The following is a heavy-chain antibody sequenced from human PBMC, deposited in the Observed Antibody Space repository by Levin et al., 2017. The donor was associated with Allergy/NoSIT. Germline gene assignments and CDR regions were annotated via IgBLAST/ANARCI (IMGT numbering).Heavy chain of an antibody. CDR3: ARHQNTGDPFDY. Sequence: GESLKISCAASGFALSTSAMDWVRQAPGKGPEWVASINSVSSHIFYVDSVKGRFTISRDNAKNSVFLQMNSLRGDDTAVYYCARHQNTGDPFDYWGQGTLVTVSS. CDR2: INSVSSHI. J-gene: IGHJ4*02. CDR1: GFALSTSA. V-gene: IGHV3-21*01. D-gene: IGHD7-27*01.